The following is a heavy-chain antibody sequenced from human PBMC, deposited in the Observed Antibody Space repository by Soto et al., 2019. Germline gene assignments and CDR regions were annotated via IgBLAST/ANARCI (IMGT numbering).Heavy chain of an antibody. D-gene: IGHD6-13*01. CDR2: IYYSGST. CDR3: ARCIAAAGTGFDY. J-gene: IGHJ4*02. CDR1: GGSISSYY. V-gene: IGHV4-59*08. Sequence: SETLSLTCTVSGGSISSYYWSWIRQPPGKGLEWIGYIYYSGSTNYNPSLKSRVTISVDTSKNQFSLKLSSVTAEDTAVYYCARCIAAAGTGFDYWGQGTLVTVSS.